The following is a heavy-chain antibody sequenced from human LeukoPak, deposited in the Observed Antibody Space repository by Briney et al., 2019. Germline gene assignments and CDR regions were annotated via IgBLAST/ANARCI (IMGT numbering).Heavy chain of an antibody. CDR1: GGSITSHF. V-gene: IGHV4-59*08. D-gene: IGHD5-18*01. Sequence: PSETLSLTCTVSGGSITSHFWSWIRQPPGKGLEWIGYIYHSGITNYNPSLKSRVTISVDTSKNQFSLKLSSVTAADTAVYYCASHRGYNYGYFDYWGQGTLVTVSS. CDR3: ASHRGYNYGYFDY. J-gene: IGHJ4*02. CDR2: IYHSGIT.